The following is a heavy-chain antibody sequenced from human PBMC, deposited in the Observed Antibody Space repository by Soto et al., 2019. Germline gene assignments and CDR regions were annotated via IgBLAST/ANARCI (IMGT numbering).Heavy chain of an antibody. CDR2: ITWNSRVL. J-gene: IGHJ4*02. V-gene: IGHV3-9*01. D-gene: IGHD3-3*01. CDR1: GLNFDDFA. Sequence: GGSLRLSCVGTGLNFDDFAMHWVRQAPGKGPEWVSGITWNSRVLAYADSVKGRFTISRDNARNSLYLQMDSLRDEDTALYYCAKGRYDFWSPYYFDSWGQGTLVTVSS. CDR3: AKGRYDFWSPYYFDS.